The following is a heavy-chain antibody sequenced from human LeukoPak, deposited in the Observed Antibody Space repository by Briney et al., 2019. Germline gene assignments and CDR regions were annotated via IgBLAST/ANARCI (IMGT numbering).Heavy chain of an antibody. Sequence: GGSLRLSCAASGFTFSDYYMSWIRQAPGKGLEGGSYISSSGSTIYYADSVKGRFTISRDNAKNSLYLQMNSLRAEDTAVYYCARDGGLLQYYYYYMDVWGKGTTVTVSS. J-gene: IGHJ6*03. D-gene: IGHD2-15*01. CDR2: ISSSGSTI. CDR3: ARDGGLLQYYYYYMDV. V-gene: IGHV3-11*01. CDR1: GFTFSDYY.